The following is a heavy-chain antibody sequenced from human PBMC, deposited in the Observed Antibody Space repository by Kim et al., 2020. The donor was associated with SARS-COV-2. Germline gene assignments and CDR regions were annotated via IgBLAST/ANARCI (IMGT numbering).Heavy chain of an antibody. D-gene: IGHD1-1*01. Sequence: SYAGSVTGRFTITRGNAKNTLYLQMNSLRAEDTAVYYCASLPSPWKAFDIWGQGTMVTVSS. CDR3: ASLPSPWKAFDI. J-gene: IGHJ3*02. V-gene: IGHV3-74*01.